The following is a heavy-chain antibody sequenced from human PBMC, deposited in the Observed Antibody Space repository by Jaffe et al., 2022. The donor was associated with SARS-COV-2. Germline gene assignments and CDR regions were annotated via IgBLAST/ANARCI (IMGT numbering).Heavy chain of an antibody. CDR3: ARGVYGGKTHDY. CDR1: GFTLRDYD. Sequence: QVQLVESGGGLVKPGGSLRLSCAASGFTLRDYDMSWIRQAPGRGLEWVSYISSSSSYTNYADSVKGRYTISRDNAENSLYLQMNSLRDEDTAVYYCARGVYGGKTHDYWGQGTLVTVSS. V-gene: IGHV3-11*06. D-gene: IGHD4-17*01. CDR2: ISSSSSYT. J-gene: IGHJ4*02.